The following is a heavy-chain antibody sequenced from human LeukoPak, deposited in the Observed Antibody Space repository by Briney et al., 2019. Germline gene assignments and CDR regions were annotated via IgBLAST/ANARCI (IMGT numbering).Heavy chain of an antibody. J-gene: IGHJ4*02. CDR1: GYTFTGYY. V-gene: IGHV1-2*02. D-gene: IGHD6-19*01. CDR3: ARAGSGWYPHFDY. CDR2: INPNSGGT. Sequence: ASVKVSCKASGYTFTGYYMHWVRQVPGQGLEWMGWINPNSGGTNYAQKFQGRVTMTRDTSISTAYMELSRLRCDDTAVYYCARAGSGWYPHFDYWGQGTLVTVSS.